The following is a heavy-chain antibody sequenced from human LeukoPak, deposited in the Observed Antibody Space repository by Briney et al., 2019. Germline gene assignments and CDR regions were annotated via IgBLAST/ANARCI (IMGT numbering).Heavy chain of an antibody. Sequence: GGCLRLSCAAYGFTVDDYAMDWARHAPGKGLGWVSVISCNSSSIGYADSVKGRFTISRDNAKNSLYLQMNSLRAEDTALYYCAKDTRLGELSEAFDIWGQGTMVTVSS. CDR2: ISCNSSSI. J-gene: IGHJ3*02. V-gene: IGHV3-9*01. CDR3: AKDTRLGELSEAFDI. D-gene: IGHD3-16*02. CDR1: GFTVDDYA.